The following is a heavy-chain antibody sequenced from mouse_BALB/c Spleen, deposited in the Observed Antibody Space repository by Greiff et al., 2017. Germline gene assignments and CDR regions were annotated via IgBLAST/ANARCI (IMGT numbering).Heavy chain of an antibody. CDR1: GFTFNTYA. CDR3: VRGTTVVEDYYFDY. D-gene: IGHD1-1*01. Sequence: EVQVVESGGGLVQPKGSLKLSCAASGFTFNTYAMNWVRQAPGKGLEWVARIRSKSNNYATYYADSVKDRFTISRDDSQSMLYLQMNNLKTEDTAMYYCVRGTTVVEDYYFDYWGQGTTLTVSS. J-gene: IGHJ2*01. CDR2: IRSKSNNYAT. V-gene: IGHV10-1*02.